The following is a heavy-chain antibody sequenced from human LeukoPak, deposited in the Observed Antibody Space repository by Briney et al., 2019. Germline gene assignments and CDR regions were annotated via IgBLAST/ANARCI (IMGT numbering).Heavy chain of an antibody. J-gene: IGHJ6*02. CDR1: GYTFTSYG. Sequence: GASVKVSCKASGYTFTSYGISWVRQAPGQGLEWMGWISAYNGNTNYAQKLQGRVTMTTDTSTSTAYMELRSLRSDDTAVYYCARVSYYYGSGSYGDVWGQGTTVTVSS. V-gene: IGHV1-18*01. CDR3: ARVSYYYGSGSYGDV. D-gene: IGHD3-10*01. CDR2: ISAYNGNT.